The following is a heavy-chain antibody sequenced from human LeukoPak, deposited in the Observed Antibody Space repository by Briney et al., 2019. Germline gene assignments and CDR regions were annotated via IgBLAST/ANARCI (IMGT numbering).Heavy chain of an antibody. D-gene: IGHD2-8*01. CDR3: AKDGDVLMVYSYYYMDV. CDR1: GFIVSRNY. J-gene: IGHJ6*03. Sequence: GGSLRLSCAASGFIVSRNYMSWVRQAPGKGLEWVAVISYDGSNKYYADSVKGRFTISRDNSKNTLYLQMNSLRAEDTAVYYCAKDGDVLMVYSYYYMDVWGKGTTVTVSS. V-gene: IGHV3-30*18. CDR2: ISYDGSNK.